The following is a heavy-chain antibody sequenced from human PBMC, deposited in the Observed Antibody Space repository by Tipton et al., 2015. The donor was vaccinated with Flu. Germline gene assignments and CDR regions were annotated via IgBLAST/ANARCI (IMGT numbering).Heavy chain of an antibody. V-gene: IGHV3-74*01. J-gene: IGHJ5*02. CDR3: VRDGAPSRVDL. CDR1: GFSFSMYW. Sequence: SLRLSCAASGFSFSMYWMHWVRQAPGEGLVWVSQINNDGTSTSYADSVLGRFTISRDNAKNTLDLRMNYVRDEDTAVYYCVRDGAPSRVDLWGQGSLVIVS. CDR2: INNDGTST. D-gene: IGHD1-26*01.